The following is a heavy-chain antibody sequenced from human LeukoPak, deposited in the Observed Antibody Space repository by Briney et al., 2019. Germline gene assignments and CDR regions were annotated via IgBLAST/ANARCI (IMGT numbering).Heavy chain of an antibody. CDR3: ARATYCSGGSCYSHYYYGMDV. D-gene: IGHD2-15*01. CDR1: GYSFTSYW. V-gene: IGHV5-51*01. Sequence: GESQKISCKGSGYSFTSYWIGWVRQMPGKGLEWMGIIYPGDSDTRYSPSFQGQVTISADKSISTAYLQWSSLKASDTAMYYCARATYCSGGSCYSHYYYGMDVWGQGTTVTVSS. J-gene: IGHJ6*02. CDR2: IYPGDSDT.